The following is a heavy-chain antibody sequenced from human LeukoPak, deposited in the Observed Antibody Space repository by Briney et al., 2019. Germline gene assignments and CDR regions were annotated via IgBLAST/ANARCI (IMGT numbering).Heavy chain of an antibody. CDR2: ISHSGST. Sequence: PSETLSLTCSVTDYPISSGYFWGWIRPPPQKGLEWIATISHSGSTYFNPSLKSRVIVLIDASKNQFSLKLPSVTAADTAVYYRAREHCAGGYCYFLDYWGQGTLVTVSS. J-gene: IGHJ4*02. D-gene: IGHD3-16*02. CDR1: DYPISSGYF. V-gene: IGHV4-38-2*02. CDR3: AREHCAGGYCYFLDY.